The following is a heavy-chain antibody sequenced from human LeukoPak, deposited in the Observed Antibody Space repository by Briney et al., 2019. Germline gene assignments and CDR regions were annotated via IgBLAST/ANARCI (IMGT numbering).Heavy chain of an antibody. CDR3: ARGQHRVTYSDDAFDI. J-gene: IGHJ3*02. D-gene: IGHD4-11*01. CDR1: RFTFSSYA. Sequence: GGSLRLSCAASRFTFSSYAMSWVRQAPGKGLEWVSAISGSGGSTYYADSVKGRFIISRDNSKNTLYLQMNNLKTEDTAVYYCARGQHRVTYSDDAFDIWGQGTMVTVSS. V-gene: IGHV3-23*01. CDR2: ISGSGGST.